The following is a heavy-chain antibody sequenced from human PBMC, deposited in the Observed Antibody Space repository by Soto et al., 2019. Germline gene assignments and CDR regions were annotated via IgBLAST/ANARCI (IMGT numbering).Heavy chain of an antibody. V-gene: IGHV3-74*01. D-gene: IGHD2-15*01. J-gene: IGHJ6*03. CDR2: INSDGSST. Sequence: EVQLVESGGGLVQPGGSLRLSCAASGFTFSSYWMHWVRQAPGKGLVWVSRINSDGSSTSYADSVKGRFTISRDNAKNTLYLQMNSLRAEDTAVYYCARAPGDGYCSGGSCYSRGYYYYMDVWGKGTTVTVSS. CDR1: GFTFSSYW. CDR3: ARAPGDGYCSGGSCYSRGYYYYMDV.